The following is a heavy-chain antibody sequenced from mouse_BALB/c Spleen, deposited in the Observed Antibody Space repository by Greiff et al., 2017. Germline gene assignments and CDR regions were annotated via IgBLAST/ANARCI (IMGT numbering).Heavy chain of an antibody. J-gene: IGHJ2*01. V-gene: IGHV1S22*01. CDR2: IYPGSGST. D-gene: IGHD2-1*01. Sequence: LQQPGSELVRPGASVKLSCKASGYTFTSYWMHWVKQRHGQGLEWIGNIYPGSGSTNYDEKFKSKGTLTVDTSSSTAYMHLSSLTSEDSAVYYCTRGDYGNGFDYWGQGTTLTVSS. CDR3: TRGDYGNGFDY. CDR1: GYTFTSYW.